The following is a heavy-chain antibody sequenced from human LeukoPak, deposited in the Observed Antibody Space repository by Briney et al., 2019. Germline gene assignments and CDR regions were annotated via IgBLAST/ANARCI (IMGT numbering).Heavy chain of an antibody. Sequence: SETLSLTCTVSGYSISSGYYWGWIRQPPGKGLEWIGSIYHSGTTYYNPSLKSRVTISVDTSNNQFSLRLTSVTAADTAVYYCARGNGYGSAFNYKAYYFDYWGQGTLVTVSS. D-gene: IGHD3-10*01. J-gene: IGHJ4*02. CDR1: GYSISSGYY. CDR2: IYHSGTT. CDR3: ARGNGYGSAFNYKAYYFDY. V-gene: IGHV4-38-2*02.